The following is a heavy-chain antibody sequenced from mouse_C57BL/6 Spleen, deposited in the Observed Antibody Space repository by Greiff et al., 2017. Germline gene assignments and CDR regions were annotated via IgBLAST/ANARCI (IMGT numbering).Heavy chain of an antibody. J-gene: IGHJ3*01. V-gene: IGHV1-19*01. CDR2: INPYNGGT. Sequence: EVQLQQSGPVLVKPGASVKMSCKASGYTFTDYYMNWVKQSHGKSLEWIGVINPYNGGTSYNQKFEGKATLTVDKSSSTAYMELNSLTSEDSAVYYCARPYDYDDAAWFAYWGQGTLVTVSA. CDR3: ARPYDYDDAAWFAY. D-gene: IGHD2-4*01. CDR1: GYTFTDYY.